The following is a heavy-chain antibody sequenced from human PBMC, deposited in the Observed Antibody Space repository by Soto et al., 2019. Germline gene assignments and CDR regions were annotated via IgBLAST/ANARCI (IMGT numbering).Heavy chain of an antibody. D-gene: IGHD6-6*01. CDR1: GYTFTSYY. V-gene: IGHV1-8*02. CDR3: ARVEAPTIAARQSPFFDY. J-gene: IGHJ4*02. CDR2: MNPNSGNT. Sequence: ASVKVSCKASGYTFTSYYMHWVRQATGQGLEWMGWMNPNSGNTGYAQKLQGRVTMTRDTSTSAVYMELSSLRSEDTAVYYCARVEAPTIAARQSPFFDYWGQGTLVTVSS.